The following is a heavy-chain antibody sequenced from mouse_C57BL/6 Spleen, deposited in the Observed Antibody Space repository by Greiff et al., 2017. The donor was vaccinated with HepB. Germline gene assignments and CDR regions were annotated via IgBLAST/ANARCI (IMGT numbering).Heavy chain of an antibody. V-gene: IGHV1-69*01. CDR3: ARGGAPYAMDY. CDR1: GYTFTSYW. J-gene: IGHJ4*01. Sequence: VQLQQSGAELAKPGASVKLSCKASGYTFTSYWMHWVKQRPGQGLEWIGEIDPSDSYTNYNQKFKGKSTLTVDKSSSTAYMQLSSLTSEDSAVYYCARGGAPYAMDYWGQGTSVTVSS. CDR2: IDPSDSYT.